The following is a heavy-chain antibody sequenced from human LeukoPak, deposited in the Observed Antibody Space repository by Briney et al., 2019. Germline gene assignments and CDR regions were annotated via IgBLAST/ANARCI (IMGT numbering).Heavy chain of an antibody. J-gene: IGHJ5*02. CDR3: ARGPVDQLLSGNWFDP. CDR1: GYTFTGYY. D-gene: IGHD2-2*01. V-gene: IGHV1-2*02. Sequence: ASVKVSCKASGYTFTGYYMHWVRQAPGQGLEWMGWINPNSGGTNYAQKFQGRVTMTRDTSISTAYMELSRLRSDDTAVYYCARGPVDQLLSGNWFDPWGQGTLVTVSS. CDR2: INPNSGGT.